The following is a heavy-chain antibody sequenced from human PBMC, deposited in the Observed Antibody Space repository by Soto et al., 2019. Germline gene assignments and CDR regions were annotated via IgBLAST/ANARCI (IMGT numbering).Heavy chain of an antibody. J-gene: IGHJ4*02. CDR3: ARARYGSVYDMRGYFDY. CDR1: GGTFSSYA. CDR2: IIPIFGTA. D-gene: IGHD3-10*01. Sequence: QVQLVQSGAEVKKPGSSVKVSCKASGGTFSSYAISWVRQAPGQGLEGMGGIIPIFGTANYAQKFHGRVTITADESTSTAYMELSSLRSEDTAVYYCARARYGSVYDMRGYFDYWGQGTLVTVSS. V-gene: IGHV1-69*01.